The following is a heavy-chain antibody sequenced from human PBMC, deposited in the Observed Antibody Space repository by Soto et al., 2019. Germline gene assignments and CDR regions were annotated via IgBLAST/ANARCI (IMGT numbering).Heavy chain of an antibody. CDR3: AKNIQGQWLVINQVDY. CDR2: ISGSGGST. CDR1: GFTFSSYA. Sequence: EVQLLESGGGLVQPGGSLRLSCAASGFTFSSYAMSWVRQAPGKGLEWVSAISGSGGSTYYADSVKGRFTISRDNSKNTLYLQMNSLRAEDTAVYYCAKNIQGQWLVINQVDYWGQGTLVTVSS. J-gene: IGHJ4*02. V-gene: IGHV3-23*01. D-gene: IGHD6-19*01.